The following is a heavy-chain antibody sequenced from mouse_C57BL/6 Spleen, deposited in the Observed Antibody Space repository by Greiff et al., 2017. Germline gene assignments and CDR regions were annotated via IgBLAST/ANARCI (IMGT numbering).Heavy chain of an antibody. CDR1: GFSLTSYG. Sequence: VQLQQSGPGLVQPSQSLSITCTVSGFSLTSYGVHWVRQSPGKGLEWLGVIWRGGSTDSNAAFMSRLSITKDNSKSQVFFKMNSLQADDTAIYYCAKREDYDYYAMDYWGQGTSVTVSS. V-gene: IGHV2-5*01. CDR3: AKREDYDYYAMDY. J-gene: IGHJ4*01. CDR2: IWRGGST. D-gene: IGHD2-4*01.